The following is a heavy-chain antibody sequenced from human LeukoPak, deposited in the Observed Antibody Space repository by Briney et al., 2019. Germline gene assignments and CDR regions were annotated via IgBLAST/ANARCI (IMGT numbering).Heavy chain of an antibody. V-gene: IGHV1-69*02. J-gene: IGHJ6*02. D-gene: IGHD2-15*01. CDR2: IIPILGIA. CDR1: GGTFSSYT. CDR3: ARTGGYCSGGSCYPNYGMDV. Sequence: SVKVSCKASGGTFSSYTISWVRQAPGQGHEWMGRIIPILGIANYAQKFQGRVTITADKSTSTAYMELSSLRSEDTAVYYCARTGGYCSGGSCYPNYGMDVWGQGTTVTVSS.